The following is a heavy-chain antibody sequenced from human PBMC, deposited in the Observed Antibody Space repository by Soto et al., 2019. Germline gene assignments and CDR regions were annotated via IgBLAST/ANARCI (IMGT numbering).Heavy chain of an antibody. CDR3: ATPFPGAVVDDAFDI. V-gene: IGHV1-24*01. Sequence: ASVKVSCKVSGYTLTELSMHWVRQAPGKGLEWMGGFDPEDGETIYAQKFQGRVTMTEDTSTDTAYMELSSLRSEDTAVYYCATPFPGAVVDDAFDIWGQGTMVTVSS. CDR2: FDPEDGET. D-gene: IGHD6-19*01. J-gene: IGHJ3*02. CDR1: GYTLTELS.